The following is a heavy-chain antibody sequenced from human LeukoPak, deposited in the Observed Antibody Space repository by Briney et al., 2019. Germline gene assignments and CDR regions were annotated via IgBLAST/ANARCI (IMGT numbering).Heavy chain of an antibody. CDR3: ARELEDSSGYFRDY. CDR1: GFTFSSYS. J-gene: IGHJ4*02. V-gene: IGHV3-21*03. D-gene: IGHD3-22*01. Sequence: GGSLRLSCAASGFTFSSYSMNWVRQAPGKGLEWVSSISSSSSYIYYADSVKGRFTISRDNARNSLYLQMNSLRAEDTAVYYCARELEDSSGYFRDYWGQGTLVTVSS. CDR2: ISSSSSYI.